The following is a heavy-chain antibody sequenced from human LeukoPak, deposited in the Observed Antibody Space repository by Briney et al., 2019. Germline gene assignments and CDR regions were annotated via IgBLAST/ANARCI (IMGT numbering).Heavy chain of an antibody. CDR2: IRSSSTTT. J-gene: IGHJ6*04. Sequence: GGSLRLSCEASGFTFSNYSMNWVRQAPGKGLEWVSYIRSSSTTTYYADSVKGRFTISRDNAKNSLYLQMNSLRAEDTAVYYCAELGITMIGGVWGKGTTVTISS. CDR3: AELGITMIGGV. D-gene: IGHD3-10*02. V-gene: IGHV3-48*04. CDR1: GFTFSNYS.